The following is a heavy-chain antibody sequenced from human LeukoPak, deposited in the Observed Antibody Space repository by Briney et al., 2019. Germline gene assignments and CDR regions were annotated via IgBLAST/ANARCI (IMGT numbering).Heavy chain of an antibody. J-gene: IGHJ4*02. CDR2: IYPGDSDT. CDR1: GYSFTTHW. V-gene: IGHV5-51*01. Sequence: GESLKISCKGSGYSFTTHWIGWVRQMPGKGLEWMGIIYPGDSDTRYSPSFQGQVTISADKSISTAYLEWSSLKASDTAMYYCARRSYDILTGYYPDYWGQGTLVTVSS. CDR3: ARRSYDILTGYYPDY. D-gene: IGHD3-9*01.